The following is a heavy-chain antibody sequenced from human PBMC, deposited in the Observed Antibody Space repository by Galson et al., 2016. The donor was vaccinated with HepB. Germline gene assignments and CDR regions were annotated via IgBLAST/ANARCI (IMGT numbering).Heavy chain of an antibody. V-gene: IGHV4-4*02. J-gene: IGHJ6*02. CDR3: AREDYFHDGVDV. CDR2: VFYTGST. CDR1: GGSITSNHW. Sequence: ETLSLTCVVSGGSITSNHWWTWVRQPPGKGLEWIGKVFYTGSTDSHPSLKSRVTISLDRSQNQFSLKLTSVTAADTAVYYCAREDYFHDGVDVWGQGTTVTVS.